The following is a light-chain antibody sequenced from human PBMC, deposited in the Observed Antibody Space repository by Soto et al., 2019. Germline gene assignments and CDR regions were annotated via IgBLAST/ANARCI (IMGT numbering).Light chain of an antibody. CDR1: DDITNY. CDR3: QQLSRYPST. CDR2: DAS. Sequence: DIQMTKSPSSLSASVGESFTVTCRASDDITNYLAWYQQKVGKAPKLLIYDASTLYSGVPSRFSGSGSGTDFTLTISGLQPEDFATYYCQQLSRYPSTVGGGNKVDIK. J-gene: IGKJ4*01. V-gene: IGKV1-9*01.